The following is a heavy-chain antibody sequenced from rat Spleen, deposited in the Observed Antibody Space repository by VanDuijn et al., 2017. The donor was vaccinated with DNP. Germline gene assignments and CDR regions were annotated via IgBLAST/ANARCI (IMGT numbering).Heavy chain of an antibody. V-gene: IGHV5-31*01. CDR1: GFTFNNYW. D-gene: IGHD1-6*01. CDR3: VKDSTYFFDY. Sequence: EVQLVESGGDLVQPGRSLKLSCVASGFTFNNYWMTWIRQVPGKGLEWVASITRSGGSTYYPDSVKGRFTISRDNAKSTLYLQVNSLRSEDTATYYCVKDSTYFFDYWGQGVMVTVSS. CDR2: ITRSGGST. J-gene: IGHJ2*01.